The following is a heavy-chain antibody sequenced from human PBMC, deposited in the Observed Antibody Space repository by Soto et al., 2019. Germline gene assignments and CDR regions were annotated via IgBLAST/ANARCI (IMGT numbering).Heavy chain of an antibody. CDR2: IYSSGST. CDR3: ARDGDGYNY. D-gene: IGHD5-12*01. CDR1: GGSVSSGSYY. J-gene: IGHJ4*02. V-gene: IGHV4-61*01. Sequence: SETLSLTCTVSGGSVSSGSYYWSWIRQPPGKGLEWIGYIYSSGSTSYNPSLKSRVTISVDTSKNQFSLKLSSVTAADTAVYYCARDGDGYNYWGQGTLVTVSS.